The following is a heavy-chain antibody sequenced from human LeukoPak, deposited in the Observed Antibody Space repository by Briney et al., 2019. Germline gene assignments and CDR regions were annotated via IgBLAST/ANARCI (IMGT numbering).Heavy chain of an antibody. CDR2: ISYDGSNK. CDR3: ARDRERWLQTFDY. CDR1: GFTFSSYA. V-gene: IGHV3-30-3*01. D-gene: IGHD5-24*01. J-gene: IGHJ4*02. Sequence: AGRSLRLSCAASGFTFSSYAMHWVRQAPGKGPEWVAVISYDGSNKYYADSVKGRFTISRDNSKNTLYLQMNSLRAEDTAVYYCARDRERWLQTFDYWGQGTLVTVSS.